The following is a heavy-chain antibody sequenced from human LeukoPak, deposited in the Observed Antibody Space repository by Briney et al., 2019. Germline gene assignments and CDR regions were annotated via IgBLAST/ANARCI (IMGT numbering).Heavy chain of an antibody. D-gene: IGHD4-17*01. Sequence: GGSLRLSCAASGFTFDDYAMHWVRQAPGKGLEWVSGISWNSGSIGYADSVKGRFTISRDNAKNSLYLQMNSLRAEDTALYYCAKEGKTDYGDWYYFDYWGQGTLVTVSS. CDR1: GFTFDDYA. CDR2: ISWNSGSI. J-gene: IGHJ4*02. V-gene: IGHV3-9*01. CDR3: AKEGKTDYGDWYYFDY.